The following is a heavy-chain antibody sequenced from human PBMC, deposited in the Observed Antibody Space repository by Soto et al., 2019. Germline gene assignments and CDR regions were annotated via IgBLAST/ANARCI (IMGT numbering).Heavy chain of an antibody. Sequence: ASVKVSCKASGYTFTSYGISWVLQAPGQGLEWMGWISAYNGNTNYAQKLQGRVTMTTDTSTSTGYMELRSLRSDDTAVYSCARDLPGRSSLADYWGQGTLVTVSS. J-gene: IGHJ4*02. D-gene: IGHD6-13*01. CDR2: ISAYNGNT. V-gene: IGHV1-18*01. CDR3: ARDLPGRSSLADY. CDR1: GYTFTSYG.